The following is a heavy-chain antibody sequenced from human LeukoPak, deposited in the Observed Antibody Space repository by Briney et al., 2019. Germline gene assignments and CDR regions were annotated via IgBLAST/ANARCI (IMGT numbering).Heavy chain of an antibody. D-gene: IGHD2-15*01. CDR1: GGSFSGYY. V-gene: IGHV4-34*01. Sequence: PSETLSLTCAVYGGSFSGYYWSWIRQPPGKGLEWIGEINHSGSTNYNPSLRSRVTISVDTSKNQFSLKLSSVTAADTAVYYCARGLGVVVVAATPGYYYMDVWGKGTTVTVSS. CDR3: ARGLGVVVVAATPGYYYMDV. CDR2: INHSGST. J-gene: IGHJ6*03.